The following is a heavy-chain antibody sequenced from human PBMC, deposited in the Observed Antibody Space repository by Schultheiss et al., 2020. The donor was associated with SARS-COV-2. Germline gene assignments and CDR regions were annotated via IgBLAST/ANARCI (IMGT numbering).Heavy chain of an antibody. V-gene: IGHV1-2*02. CDR2: INPNSGGT. CDR1: GYTFTSYY. Sequence: ASVKVSCKASGYTFTSYYMHWVRQAPGQGLEWMGWINPNSGGTNYAQKFQGRVTMTRDTSISTAYMELSRLRSDDTAVYYCARGGGRYYYGSGSYYRPYYYGMDVWGQGTTVTVSS. J-gene: IGHJ6*02. CDR3: ARGGGRYYYGSGSYYRPYYYGMDV. D-gene: IGHD3-10*01.